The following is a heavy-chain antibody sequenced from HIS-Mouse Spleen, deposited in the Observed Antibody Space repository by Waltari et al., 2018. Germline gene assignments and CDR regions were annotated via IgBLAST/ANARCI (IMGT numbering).Heavy chain of an antibody. Sequence: QVQLQQWGAGLLKPSETLYLTCTVSGGSISSSSYYWGWIRQPPGKGLEWIGSIYYSGSTYYNPSLKSRVTISVDTSKNQFSLKLSSVTAADTAVYYCAREIPYSSSWYDWYFDLWGRGTLVTVSS. D-gene: IGHD6-13*01. CDR1: GGSISSSSYY. CDR3: AREIPYSSSWYDWYFDL. CDR2: IYYSGST. V-gene: IGHV4-39*07. J-gene: IGHJ2*01.